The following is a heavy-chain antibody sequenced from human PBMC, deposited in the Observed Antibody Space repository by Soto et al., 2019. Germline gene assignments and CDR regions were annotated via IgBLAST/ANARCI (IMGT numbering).Heavy chain of an antibody. CDR3: AKDLKPAAAGTAFDI. D-gene: IGHD6-13*01. CDR2: ISWNSGSI. Sequence: PGGSLRLSCAASGFTSDDYGMHWVRQGPGKGLEWVSGISWNSGSIGYADSVKGRFTISRDNAKNSLYLQMNSLRPEDTALYYCAKDLKPAAAGTAFDIWGQGTMVTV. V-gene: IGHV3-9*02. CDR1: GFTSDDYG. J-gene: IGHJ3*02.